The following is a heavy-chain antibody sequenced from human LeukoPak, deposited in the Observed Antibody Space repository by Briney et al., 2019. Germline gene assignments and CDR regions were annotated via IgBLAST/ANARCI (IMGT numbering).Heavy chain of an antibody. Sequence: SETLSLTCTVSGGSISSYYWSWIRQPAGKGLEWIGRIYTSGSTNYNPSLESRVTMSVDPSQNQFSLKLSSVTAADTAVYYCARLRSYCSSTSCYCGVFDIWGQGTMVTVSS. D-gene: IGHD2-2*01. CDR1: GGSISSYY. CDR3: ARLRSYCSSTSCYCGVFDI. V-gene: IGHV4-4*07. J-gene: IGHJ3*02. CDR2: IYTSGST.